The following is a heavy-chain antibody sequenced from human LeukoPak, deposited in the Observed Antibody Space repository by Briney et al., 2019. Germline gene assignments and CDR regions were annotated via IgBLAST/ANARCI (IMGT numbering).Heavy chain of an antibody. CDR1: GFTFSSYS. V-gene: IGHV3-23*01. CDR3: AKGDTYYYDSSGYFG. Sequence: GGSLRLSCAASGFTFSSYSMSWVRQAPGKGLEWVSAISGSGGSTYYADSVKGRFTISRDNSKNTLYLQMNSLRAEDTAVYYCAKGDTYYYDSSGYFGWGQGTLVTVSS. D-gene: IGHD3-22*01. J-gene: IGHJ4*02. CDR2: ISGSGGST.